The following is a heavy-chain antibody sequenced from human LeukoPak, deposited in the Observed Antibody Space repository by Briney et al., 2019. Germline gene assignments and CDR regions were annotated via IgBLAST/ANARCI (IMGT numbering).Heavy chain of an antibody. CDR3: ARLPYGDYYFDY. V-gene: IGHV4-39*01. CDR1: GGSISSSSYY. Sequence: SETLSLTCTVSGGSISSSSYYWGWIRQPPGKGLEWIGSIYYSGSTYYNPSLKSRVTISVDTSKIQFSLKLSSVTAADTAVYYCARLPYGDYYFDYWGQGTLVTVSS. CDR2: IYYSGST. J-gene: IGHJ4*02. D-gene: IGHD4-17*01.